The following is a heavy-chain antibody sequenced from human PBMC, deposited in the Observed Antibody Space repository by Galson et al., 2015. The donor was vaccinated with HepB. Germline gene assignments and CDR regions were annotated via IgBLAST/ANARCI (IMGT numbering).Heavy chain of an antibody. Sequence: QSGAEVKKPGESLKISCEGSGYSFPNYWIGWVRQMPGKGLEWMGIIYPGDSDTRYSPSFQGQVTISVDKSISTAYVQWNSLKASDTAIYYCARLPSGTTQEPFDSWGQGTLVTVSS. CDR3: ARLPSGTTQEPFDS. CDR2: IYPGDSDT. CDR1: GYSFPNYW. D-gene: IGHD1-7*01. J-gene: IGHJ4*02. V-gene: IGHV5-51*01.